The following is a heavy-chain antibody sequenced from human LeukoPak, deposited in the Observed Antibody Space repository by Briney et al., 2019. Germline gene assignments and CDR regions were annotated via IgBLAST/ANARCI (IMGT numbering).Heavy chain of an antibody. CDR3: ATNYTAVSAFDS. V-gene: IGHV4-4*07. J-gene: IGHJ4*02. CDR1: GGSINSYY. CDR2: IYTRGST. D-gene: IGHD3-3*01. Sequence: SETLSLICTVSGGSINSYYWNWIRQHAGKGLEWIGHIYTRGSTKYNPSLKSRVTMSIDTSRNQFSLNLYSVTAADTAVYYCATNYTAVSAFDSWGQGTLVTVSS.